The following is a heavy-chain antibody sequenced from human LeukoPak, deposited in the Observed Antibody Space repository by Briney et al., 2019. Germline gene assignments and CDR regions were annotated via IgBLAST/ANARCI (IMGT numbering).Heavy chain of an antibody. Sequence: ASVKVSCKASGYTFTSYGISWVRQAPGQGLEWMGWINPNSGGTNYAQKFQGRVTMTRDTSITTAYMELGRLRSDDTAVYYCARDLDDGDAFDIWGQGTMVTVSS. CDR3: ARDLDDGDAFDI. J-gene: IGHJ3*02. V-gene: IGHV1-2*02. CDR1: GYTFTSYG. CDR2: INPNSGGT. D-gene: IGHD1-1*01.